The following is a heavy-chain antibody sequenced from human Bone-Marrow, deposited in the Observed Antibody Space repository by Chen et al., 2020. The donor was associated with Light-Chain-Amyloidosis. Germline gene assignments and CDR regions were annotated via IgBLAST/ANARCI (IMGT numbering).Heavy chain of an antibody. CDR3: ARARRKSDWELRYFLDV. CDR2: IIPIFGTA. V-gene: IGHV1-69*05. D-gene: IGHD3-10*01. CDR1: GGTFSSYA. Sequence: QVQLVQSGAEVKKPGSSVKVSCKASGGTFSSYAISWVRQAPGQGLEWMGGIIPIFGTANYAQKFQGRVTITTDESTSTAYMELSSLKSEDAAVYYCARARRKSDWELRYFLDVWGNGTTVTVSS. J-gene: IGHJ6*03.